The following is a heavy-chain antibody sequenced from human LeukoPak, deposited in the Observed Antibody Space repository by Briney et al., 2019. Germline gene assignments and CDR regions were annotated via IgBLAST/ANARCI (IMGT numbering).Heavy chain of an antibody. CDR1: GFTFSSYG. CDR3: ARRKSYYTTYYYYYYMDV. J-gene: IGHJ6*03. Sequence: PGGSLRLSCAASGFTFSSYGMTWVRQAPGKGLEWIGEINHSGSTNYNPSLKSRVIISVDTSKNQFSLKLSSVTAADTAVYYCARRKSYYTTYYYYYYMDVWGKGTTVTVSS. CDR2: INHSGST. D-gene: IGHD3-10*01. V-gene: IGHV4-34*01.